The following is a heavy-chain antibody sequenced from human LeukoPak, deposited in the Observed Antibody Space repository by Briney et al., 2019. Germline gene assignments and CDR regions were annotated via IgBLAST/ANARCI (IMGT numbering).Heavy chain of an antibody. D-gene: IGHD2-2*01. J-gene: IGHJ4*02. CDR1: GFTLSSYA. V-gene: IGHV3-30-3*01. Sequence: RGSLRLSCAASGFTLSSYAMHWVRQAPGKGLERVAVISYDGSNKYYADSVKGRFTISRDNSKNTLYLQMNSLRAEDTAVYYCARAGCSSTSCYAVYFDYWGQGTLVTVSS. CDR3: ARAGCSSTSCYAVYFDY. CDR2: ISYDGSNK.